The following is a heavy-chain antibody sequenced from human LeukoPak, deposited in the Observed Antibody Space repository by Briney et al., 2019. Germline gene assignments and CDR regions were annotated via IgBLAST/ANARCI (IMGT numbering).Heavy chain of an antibody. CDR1: GYSFTSYW. CDR2: IYPGDSDT. D-gene: IGHD4-11*01. CDR3: ARLYSNYVYYFDD. Sequence: PGESLKISCKGSGYSFTSYWIGWARQMPGKGLEWMGIIYPGDSDTRYSPSFQGQDTLSADKAISTAYLQWSSLKASDTAMYYCARLYSNYVYYFDDWGQGTLVTVSS. J-gene: IGHJ4*02. V-gene: IGHV5-51*01.